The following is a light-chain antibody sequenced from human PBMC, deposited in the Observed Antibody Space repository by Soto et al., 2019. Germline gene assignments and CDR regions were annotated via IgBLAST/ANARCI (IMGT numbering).Light chain of an antibody. CDR1: QSVSSSY. V-gene: IGKV3-20*01. CDR3: QQYGSSRWT. CDR2: GAS. J-gene: IGKJ1*01. Sequence: EIVLTQSPGTLSLSPGERATLSCRAIQSVSSSYLAWYQQNRGQAPRLLIYGASSRATGIPDRFSGSGSGTDFTLTISRLEPEDFAVYYCQQYGSSRWTFGQGTKVDIK.